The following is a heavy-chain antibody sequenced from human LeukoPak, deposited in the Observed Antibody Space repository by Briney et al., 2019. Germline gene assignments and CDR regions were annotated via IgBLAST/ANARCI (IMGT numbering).Heavy chain of an antibody. D-gene: IGHD2-15*01. V-gene: IGHV3-9*01. J-gene: IGHJ4*02. CDR3: ARGHVGYCSGGSCYFDY. CDR2: ISWNSGSI. CDR1: GFTFDDYA. Sequence: GGSLRLSCAASGFTFDDYAMHWVRQAPGKGLEWVSGISWNSGSITYADSVKGRFTISRDNAKNSLYLQMNSLRAEDTAVYYCARGHVGYCSGGSCYFDYWGQGTLVTVSS.